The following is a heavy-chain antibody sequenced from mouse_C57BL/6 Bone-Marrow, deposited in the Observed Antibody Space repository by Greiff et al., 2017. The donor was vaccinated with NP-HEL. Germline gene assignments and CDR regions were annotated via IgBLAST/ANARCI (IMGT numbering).Heavy chain of an antibody. D-gene: IGHD2-5*01. V-gene: IGHV1-81*01. J-gene: IGHJ2*01. CDR1: GYTFTSYG. CDR2: IYPRSGNT. Sequence: VQVVESGAELARPGASVKLSCKASGYTFTSYGISWVKQRTGQGLEWIGEIYPRSGNTYYNEKFKGKATLTADKSSSTAYMELRSLTSEDSAVYFCARRGLYYSNYVGFFDYWGQGTTLTVSS. CDR3: ARRGLYYSNYVGFFDY.